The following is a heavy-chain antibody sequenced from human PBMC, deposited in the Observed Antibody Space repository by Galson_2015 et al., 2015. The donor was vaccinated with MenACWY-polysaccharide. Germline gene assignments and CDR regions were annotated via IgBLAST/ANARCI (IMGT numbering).Heavy chain of an antibody. Sequence: SVKVSCKASGYTFSGYHIHWVRQAPGQGLAWVGRIHPNRGGTTFAQKFQGRVTMTRDKSVSTVYMELNSLRSDDTAGYHCGSGGYGTGSWSGWGQGTLVSFSS. CDR1: GYTFSGYH. V-gene: IGHV1-2*06. CDR3: GSGGYGTGSWSG. J-gene: IGHJ4*02. D-gene: IGHD3-10*01. CDR2: IHPNRGGT.